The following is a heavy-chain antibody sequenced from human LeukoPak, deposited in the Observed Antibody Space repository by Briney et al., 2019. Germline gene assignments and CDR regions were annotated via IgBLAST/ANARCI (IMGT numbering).Heavy chain of an antibody. J-gene: IGHJ4*02. V-gene: IGHV3-66*01. CDR1: GFTVSSNY. D-gene: IGHD3-22*01. Sequence: GGSLRLSCAASGFTVSSNYMSWVRQAPGKGLEWVSVIYSGGSTYYADSVKGRFTISRDNSENTLYLQMNSLRAEDTAVYYCASANYDSSGYYYFDYWGQGTLVTVSS. CDR3: ASANYDSSGYYYFDY. CDR2: IYSGGST.